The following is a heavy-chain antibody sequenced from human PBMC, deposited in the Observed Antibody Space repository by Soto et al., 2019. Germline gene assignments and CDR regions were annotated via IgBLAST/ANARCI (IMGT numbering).Heavy chain of an antibody. Sequence: ASVKVSCKASGYTFTGYYMHWVRQAPGQGLEWMGWINPKSGGTSYAQRFQGRVTMTRDTSTSTVYMELRRLKSDDTAVYYCARDLDENDYFDYWGQGTLVTVS. CDR2: INPKSGGT. D-gene: IGHD1-1*01. V-gene: IGHV1-2*02. J-gene: IGHJ4*02. CDR3: ARDLDENDYFDY. CDR1: GYTFTGYY.